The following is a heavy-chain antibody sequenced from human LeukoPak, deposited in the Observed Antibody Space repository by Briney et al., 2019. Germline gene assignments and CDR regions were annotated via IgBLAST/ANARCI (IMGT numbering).Heavy chain of an antibody. V-gene: IGHV3-30*18. CDR2: ISYHGTDK. J-gene: IGHJ4*02. CDR3: AKPRHDYYDSSGYYFDY. CDR1: GFTFSTYG. D-gene: IGHD3-22*01. Sequence: GGSLRLSCAASGFTFSTYGMHWVRQAPGKGLEWVAVISYHGTDKYYADSLKGRFTISRDNSRNTLYLQIDSLRAEDTAAYYCAKPRHDYYDSSGYYFDYWGQGTLVTVSS.